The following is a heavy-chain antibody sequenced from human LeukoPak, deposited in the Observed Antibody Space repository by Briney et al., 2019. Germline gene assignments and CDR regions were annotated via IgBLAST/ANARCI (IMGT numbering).Heavy chain of an antibody. CDR1: GFTVSSYG. J-gene: IGHJ6*02. CDR3: ASARPSSSRWYGGVEDYSYYYALDV. CDR2: IKEDGSEK. V-gene: IGHV3-7*01. D-gene: IGHD6-19*01. Sequence: PGGSLRLAGAADGFTVSSYGMSWVRQARGKGLGWVANIKEDGSEKYYVDSVKGRFPISRDNANHSLYLQMNSLRADDTAVYYCASARPSSSRWYGGVEDYSYYYALDVWGQGTTVTVSS.